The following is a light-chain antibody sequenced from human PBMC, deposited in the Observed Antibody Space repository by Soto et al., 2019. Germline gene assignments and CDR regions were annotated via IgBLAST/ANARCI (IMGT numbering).Light chain of an antibody. CDR1: SSDVGGYNY. J-gene: IGLJ1*01. Sequence: QPVLTQPASVSGSPGQSITISCTGTSSDVGGYNYVSWYQQYPGKAPKLMIYDVSNRPSGVSNRFSGSKSGNTASLTISGLQAEDEADYYCSSYTSSSTLAYVFGTGTQLTVL. CDR2: DVS. V-gene: IGLV2-14*01. CDR3: SSYTSSSTLAYV.